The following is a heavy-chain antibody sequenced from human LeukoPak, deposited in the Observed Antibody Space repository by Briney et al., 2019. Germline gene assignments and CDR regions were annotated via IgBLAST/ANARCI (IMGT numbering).Heavy chain of an antibody. Sequence: ASVRVSCKASGYTFTGYYMHWVRQAPGQGPEWMGWINPNSGGTNYVQKFQGRVTMTRDTSLSTVYMELSRLRSDGTALYYFAAQTTSGLPFPRGQGTLVTVSS. CDR1: GYTFTGYY. J-gene: IGHJ5*02. CDR2: INPNSGGT. CDR3: AAQTTSGLPFP. V-gene: IGHV1-2*02. D-gene: IGHD1-26*01.